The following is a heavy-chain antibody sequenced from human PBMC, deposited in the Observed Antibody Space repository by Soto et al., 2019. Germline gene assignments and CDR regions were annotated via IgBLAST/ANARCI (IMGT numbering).Heavy chain of an antibody. V-gene: IGHV4-39*02. CDR3: SRERESASEH. CDR1: GGSISSSTYH. J-gene: IGHJ4*02. CDR2: IYYTGTT. Sequence: QLQLQESGPGLVKPSETRSLTCTVSGGSISSSTYHWAWIRQPPGKGLEWIASIYYTGTTYYSPSLKSRFTISVDTSKNHFSLKLSSVTAADTAVYYCSRERESASEHWGQGTLVTVSS.